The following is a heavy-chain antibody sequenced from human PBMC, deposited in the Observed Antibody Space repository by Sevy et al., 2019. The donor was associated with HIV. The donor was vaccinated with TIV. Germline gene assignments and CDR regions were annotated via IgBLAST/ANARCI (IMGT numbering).Heavy chain of an antibody. D-gene: IGHD5-12*01. J-gene: IGHJ4*02. V-gene: IGHV3-49*03. Sequence: GGSLRLSCTTSGFTFDDYAVSWFRQAPGKGLEWVAFITRNSYAAYGGTRDYAASVKGRFIISRNDSKSIAYLQMNSLKTEDTAVYYCTRGLATADTPEYYFDYWGQGTLVTVSS. CDR1: GFTFDDYA. CDR3: TRGLATADTPEYYFDY. CDR2: ITRNSYAAYGGTR.